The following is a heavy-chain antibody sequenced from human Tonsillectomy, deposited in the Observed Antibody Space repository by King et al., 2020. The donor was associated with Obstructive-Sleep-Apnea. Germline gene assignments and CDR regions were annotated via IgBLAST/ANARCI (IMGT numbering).Heavy chain of an antibody. D-gene: IGHD6-19*01. CDR3: ARGKKGSGWSVDY. Sequence: VQLVESGGGLVQPGGSLRLACAGSGFTFSSYWMSWVRQAPGKGLEGVANIKKDGSEKYYGDSVKGRFTIPRDNAKNPLYLQMKSLRAEDTAVYYCARGKKGSGWSVDYWGQGTLVTVSS. J-gene: IGHJ4*02. CDR1: GFTFSSYW. V-gene: IGHV3-7*03. CDR2: IKKDGSEK.